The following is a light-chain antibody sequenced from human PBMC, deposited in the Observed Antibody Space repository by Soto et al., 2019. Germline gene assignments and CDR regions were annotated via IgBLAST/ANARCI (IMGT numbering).Light chain of an antibody. V-gene: IGKV1-39*01. Sequence: DIQMTQSPSSLSASVGDSVTIICRASQSISSYLNWYQQKPGKVPKLLISVASNLQSGVPSRFSGSGSGTDFTLTISSLQTEDFATYYCQQSYNTPYSFGQGTNWTSN. CDR3: QQSYNTPYS. CDR2: VAS. J-gene: IGKJ2*03. CDR1: QSISSY.